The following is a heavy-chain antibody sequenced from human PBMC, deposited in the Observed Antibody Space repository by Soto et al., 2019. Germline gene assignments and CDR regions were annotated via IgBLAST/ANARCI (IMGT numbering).Heavy chain of an antibody. CDR1: GASVRNYY. Sequence: QMQLQESGPGLVKPSETMSLTCTASGASVRNYYWNWIRQPPGKGLEWIGHIYNGESTNYNPSLKRRVTISVDTSKNQLSLKLRSVTAADTAVYYCAQTTGWPGFDYWGQGDLVTVSS. CDR2: IYNGEST. D-gene: IGHD6-19*01. J-gene: IGHJ4*02. CDR3: AQTTGWPGFDY. V-gene: IGHV4-59*02.